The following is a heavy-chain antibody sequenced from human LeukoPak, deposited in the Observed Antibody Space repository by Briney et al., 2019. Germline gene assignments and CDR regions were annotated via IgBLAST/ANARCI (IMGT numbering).Heavy chain of an antibody. CDR3: ARDLPRFDY. CDR1: GFTFRSFS. V-gene: IGHV3-74*01. J-gene: IGHJ4*02. CDR2: INSDGSST. Sequence: GGSLRLSCAASGFTFRSFSMHWVRQTPGKGLVWVSRINSDGSSTIYADSVKDRFTISRDNAKNSLYLQMNSLRAEDTAVYYCARDLPRFDYWGQGTLVTVSS.